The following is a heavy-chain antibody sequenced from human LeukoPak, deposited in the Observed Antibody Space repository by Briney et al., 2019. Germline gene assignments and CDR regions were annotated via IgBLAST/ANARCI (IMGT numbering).Heavy chain of an antibody. CDR1: GGSFSGYY. CDR2: INHSGSA. D-gene: IGHD2-15*01. Sequence: SQTLSLTCAVYGGSFSGYYWSWIRQPPGKGLEWIGEINHSGSANYNPSLKSRVTISVDTSKNQFSLKLNSVTAADAAVYYCTRGRWELRFDYWGRGTLVTVSS. J-gene: IGHJ4*02. V-gene: IGHV4-34*01. CDR3: TRGRWELRFDY.